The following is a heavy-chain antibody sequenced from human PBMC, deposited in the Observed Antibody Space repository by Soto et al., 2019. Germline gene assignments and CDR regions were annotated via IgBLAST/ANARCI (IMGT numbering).Heavy chain of an antibody. J-gene: IGHJ2*01. D-gene: IGHD3-22*01. CDR2: IIPILGTA. CDR1: GGTFSSYA. V-gene: IGHV1-69*12. CDR3: ARVPSSYDSSGYYSFGWYFDL. Sequence: QVQLVQTGAEVKKPGSSGKVSCKASGGTFSSYAISWVRQAPGQGLEWMGGIIPILGTANYAQKFQGRVTITADESTSTAYMELSSLRSEDTAVYYCARVPSSYDSSGYYSFGWYFDLWGRGTLVTVSS.